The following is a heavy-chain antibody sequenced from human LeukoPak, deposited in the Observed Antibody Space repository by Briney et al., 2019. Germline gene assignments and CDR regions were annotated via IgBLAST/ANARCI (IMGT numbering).Heavy chain of an antibody. CDR1: GYTFTSYD. D-gene: IGHD4-17*01. V-gene: IGHV1-8*02. CDR3: ARANTVTEGNFDY. Sequence: ASVKVSCKASGYTFTSYDINWVRPATGQGLEWMGWMNPNSGNTGYAQKFQGRVTMTRNTSISTAYMELSSLRSEDTAVYYCARANTVTEGNFDYWGQGTLVTVSS. J-gene: IGHJ4*02. CDR2: MNPNSGNT.